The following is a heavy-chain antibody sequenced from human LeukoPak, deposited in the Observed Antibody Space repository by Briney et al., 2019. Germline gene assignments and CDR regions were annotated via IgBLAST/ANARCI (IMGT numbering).Heavy chain of an antibody. CDR3: ARGSTARYYYDSSGYYRGAVDY. Sequence: ASVKVSCKASGYTFTSNVIIWVRQAPGQGLEWMGWISGYNGNTNYAQKLQGRVTMTTDTSTSTAYMELRSLRSDDTAVYYCARGSTARYYYDSSGYYRGAVDYWGQGTLVTISS. J-gene: IGHJ4*02. CDR1: GYTFTSNV. V-gene: IGHV1-18*01. D-gene: IGHD3-22*01. CDR2: ISGYNGNT.